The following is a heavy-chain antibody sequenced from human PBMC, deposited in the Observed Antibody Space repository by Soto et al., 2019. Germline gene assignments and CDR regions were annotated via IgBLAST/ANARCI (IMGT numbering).Heavy chain of an antibody. V-gene: IGHV1-46*03. D-gene: IGHD6-13*01. CDR3: ARATEQYSSSWYALDY. CDR2: INPSGGST. J-gene: IGHJ4*02. Sequence: QVQLVQSGAEVKKPGASVKVSCKASGYTFTSYYMHWVRQAPGQGLEWMGIINPSGGSTSYAQKFQGRVNMTRDTSTCTVYMEPSSLRSEDTAVYYCARATEQYSSSWYALDYWGQGTLVTVSS. CDR1: GYTFTSYY.